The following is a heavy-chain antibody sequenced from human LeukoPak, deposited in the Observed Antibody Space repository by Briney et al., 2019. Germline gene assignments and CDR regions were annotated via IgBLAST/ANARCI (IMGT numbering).Heavy chain of an antibody. CDR2: ISGSGSIT. CDR1: GFKFSDHY. J-gene: IGHJ3*02. D-gene: IGHD3-10*01. Sequence: GGSLRLSCAASGFKFSDHYIDWVRQAPGKGPEWVSAISGSGSITVYADSVKGRFTISRDNSRNILFLQVRSLRAEDTAVYYCVKDSYSGSGSYTYGTFDIWGQGTMVTVSS. V-gene: IGHV3-23*01. CDR3: VKDSYSGSGSYTYGTFDI.